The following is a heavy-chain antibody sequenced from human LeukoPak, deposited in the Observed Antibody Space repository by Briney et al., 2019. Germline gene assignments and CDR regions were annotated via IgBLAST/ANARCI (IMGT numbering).Heavy chain of an antibody. CDR3: AKNGWLRSSGLWGDY. J-gene: IGHJ4*02. CDR2: INHNGNVN. CDR1: GFTFSSYW. Sequence: GGSLRLSCAASGFTFSSYWMNWARQAPGKGLEWVASINHNGNVNYYVDSVKGRFTISRDNAKNSLYLQMSNLRAEDTAVYYCAKNGWLRSSGLWGDYWGQGALVTVSS. V-gene: IGHV3-7*03. D-gene: IGHD5-12*01.